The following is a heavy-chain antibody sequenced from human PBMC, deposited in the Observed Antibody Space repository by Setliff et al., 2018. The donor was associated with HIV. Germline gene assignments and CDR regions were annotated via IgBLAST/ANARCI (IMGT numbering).Heavy chain of an antibody. CDR2: ISSSSSYI. D-gene: IGHD4-17*01. CDR3: ARVIDYGDYAAEYFQH. V-gene: IGHV3-21*01. J-gene: IGHJ1*01. CDR1: GFTFSSYS. Sequence: GGSLRLSCAASGFTFSSYSMNWVRQAPGKGLEWVSSISSSSSYIYYADSVKGRFTISRDNAKNSLYLQMNSLRAEDTAVYYCARVIDYGDYAAEYFQHWGQGTLVTVSS.